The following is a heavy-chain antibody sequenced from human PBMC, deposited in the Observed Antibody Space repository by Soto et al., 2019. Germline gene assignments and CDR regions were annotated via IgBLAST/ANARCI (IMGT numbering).Heavy chain of an antibody. CDR3: AKDHVPYYDFWSGYLGYFDY. J-gene: IGHJ4*02. CDR2: ISGSGGGT. V-gene: IGHV3-23*01. CDR1: GFTFSSYA. D-gene: IGHD3-3*01. Sequence: GGSLRLSCAASGFTFSSYAMSWVRQAPGKGLEWVSAISGSGGGTYYADSVKGRLTISRDNSKNALYLQMNSLRAEDTAVYYCAKDHVPYYDFWSGYLGYFDYWGQGTLVTVSS.